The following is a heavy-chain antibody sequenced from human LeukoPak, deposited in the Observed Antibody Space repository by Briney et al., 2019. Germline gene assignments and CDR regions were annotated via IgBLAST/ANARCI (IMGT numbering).Heavy chain of an antibody. D-gene: IGHD1-26*01. CDR2: INHSGST. CDR1: GGSFSGYY. CDR3: ARGVGAKKFDY. V-gene: IGHV4-34*01. J-gene: IGHJ4*02. Sequence: SETLSLTCAVYGGSFSGYYWSWIRRPPGKGLEWIGEINHSGSTNYNPSLKSRVTISVDTSRNQFSLKLSSVTAADTAVYYCARGVGAKKFDYWGQGTLVTVSS.